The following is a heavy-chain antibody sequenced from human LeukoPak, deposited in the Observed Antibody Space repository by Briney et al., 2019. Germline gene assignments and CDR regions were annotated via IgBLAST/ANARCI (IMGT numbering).Heavy chain of an antibody. J-gene: IGHJ5*02. CDR1: GGSISSYY. Sequence: SETLSLTCTVSGGSISSYYWSWIRRPPGKGLEWIGYIYYSGSTNYNPSLKSRVTISVDTSKNQFSLRLSSVTAADTAVYYCAREVGATNWDNWFDPWGQGTLVTVSS. V-gene: IGHV4-59*01. D-gene: IGHD1-26*01. CDR3: AREVGATNWDNWFDP. CDR2: IYYSGST.